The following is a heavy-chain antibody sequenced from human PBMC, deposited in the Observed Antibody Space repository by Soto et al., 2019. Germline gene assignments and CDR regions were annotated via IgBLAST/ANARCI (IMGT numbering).Heavy chain of an antibody. J-gene: IGHJ2*01. D-gene: IGHD4-17*01. CDR2: ISGSGGST. CDR3: ARDYGDYGWYFDL. CDR1: GFTFSSDA. V-gene: IGHV3-23*01. Sequence: GGSLRLSCAASGFTFSSDAMSWVRQAPGKGLEWVSAISGSGGSTYYADSVKGRFTISRDNSKNTLYLQMNSLRAEDTAVYYCARDYGDYGWYFDLWGRGTLVTVSS.